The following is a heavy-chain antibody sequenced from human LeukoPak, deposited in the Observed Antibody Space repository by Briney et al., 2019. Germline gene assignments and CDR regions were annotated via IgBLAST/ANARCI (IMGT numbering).Heavy chain of an antibody. J-gene: IGHJ5*02. D-gene: IGHD5-12*01. V-gene: IGHV1-8*03. CDR1: GYTFTSYD. CDR2: MNPNSGNT. Sequence: GASVKVSCKASGYTFTSYDINWVRQATGQGLEWMGWMNPNSGNTGYAQKFQGRVTITRNTSISTAYMELTRLRSDDTAVYYCAREEWLRFHNWFDPWGQGTLVTVSS. CDR3: AREEWLRFHNWFDP.